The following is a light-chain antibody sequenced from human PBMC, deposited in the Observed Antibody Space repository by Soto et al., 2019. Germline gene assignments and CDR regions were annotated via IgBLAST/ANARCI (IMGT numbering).Light chain of an antibody. CDR1: SSDVGGYNY. CDR3: SSFAGNTHLV. V-gene: IGLV2-8*01. Sequence: QSALTQPPSASGSPGQSVTISCTGTSSDVGGYNYVSWYQQHPGKAPKLMISEVSKRPSGVTDRFSGSKSGNTASLTVSGLQAEDEADYYCSSFAGNTHLVFGRGTKLTVL. CDR2: EVS. J-gene: IGLJ2*01.